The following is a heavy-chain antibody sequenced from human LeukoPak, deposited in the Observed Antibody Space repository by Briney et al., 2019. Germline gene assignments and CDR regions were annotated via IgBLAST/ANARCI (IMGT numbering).Heavy chain of an antibody. Sequence: GGSLRLSCAASGFAFSSYSMNWVRQAPGQGLEWVSYITSDSTTMFYADSVKGRFTASRDNAENSMYLQMNSLRAEDTAVYYCARVALRPIDYSNPEFDPWGQGTLVTVSS. V-gene: IGHV3-48*01. D-gene: IGHD4-11*01. J-gene: IGHJ5*02. CDR2: ITSDSTTM. CDR1: GFAFSSYS. CDR3: ARVALRPIDYSNPEFDP.